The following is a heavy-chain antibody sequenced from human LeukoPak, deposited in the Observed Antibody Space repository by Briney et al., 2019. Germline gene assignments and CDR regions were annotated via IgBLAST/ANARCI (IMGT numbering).Heavy chain of an antibody. CDR1: GFTFSSYA. V-gene: IGHV3-23*01. CDR2: ISGGGGTT. D-gene: IGHD6-19*01. J-gene: IGHJ4*02. CDR3: AKADGSAWYRGDY. Sequence: GGSLRLSCTASGFTFSSYAMSWVRQAPGKGLEWVSAISGGGGTTYYADSVKGGFTISRDNSKNTLSLQMYSLRAEDTALYYCAKADGSAWYRGDYWGQGTLVAVSS.